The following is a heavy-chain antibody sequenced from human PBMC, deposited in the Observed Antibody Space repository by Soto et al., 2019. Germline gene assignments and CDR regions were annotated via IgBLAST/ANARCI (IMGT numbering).Heavy chain of an antibody. Sequence: EVQLVESGGGLVQPGESLRLSCAASGFTFSTYWMSWVRQTPGTGLEWVASIKADGSDKYYVDSVKGRFTISRDNAKNSQYLLMYSLGDEDTAVNYCARVSGWDLGSWGKGTLVTVSS. CDR2: IKADGSDK. CDR1: GFTFSTYW. D-gene: IGHD6-19*01. V-gene: IGHV3-7*04. J-gene: IGHJ4*02. CDR3: ARVSGWDLGS.